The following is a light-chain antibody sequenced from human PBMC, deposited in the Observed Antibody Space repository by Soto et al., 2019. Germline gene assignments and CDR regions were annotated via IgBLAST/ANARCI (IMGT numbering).Light chain of an antibody. CDR2: LAS. Sequence: DIVLTQSPDSLAVSLGERATINCKSSQTVLANSNNKNYLAWYQQKPGQPHKLLIYLASTRESGVPERFSGSGSRTDFTLTISSLQAEDVAIYYCQQYFNTPWTFGQGTKVEIK. CDR3: QQYFNTPWT. V-gene: IGKV4-1*01. CDR1: QTVLANSNNKNY. J-gene: IGKJ1*01.